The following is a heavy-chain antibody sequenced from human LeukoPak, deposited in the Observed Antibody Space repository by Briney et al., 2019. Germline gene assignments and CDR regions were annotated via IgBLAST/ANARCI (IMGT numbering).Heavy chain of an antibody. D-gene: IGHD6-13*01. V-gene: IGHV4-39*07. J-gene: IGHJ6*03. CDR1: GGSISSSSYY. CDR2: IYYSGST. CDR3: ARLEQQLDYYYYYMDV. Sequence: SETLSLTCTVSGGSISSSSYYWGWIRQPPGKGLEWIGSIYYSGSTYYNPSLKSRVTISVDTSKDQFSLKLSSVTAADTAVYYCARLEQQLDYYYYYMDVWGKGTTVTVSS.